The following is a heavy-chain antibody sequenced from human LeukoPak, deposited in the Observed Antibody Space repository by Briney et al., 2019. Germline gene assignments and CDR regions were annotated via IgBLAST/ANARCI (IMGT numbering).Heavy chain of an antibody. CDR1: GVSFSGYY. CDR3: ARLWFGELLRPDY. CDR2: INHSGST. J-gene: IGHJ4*02. Sequence: PSETLSLTCAVYGVSFSGYYWSWIRQPPGKGLEWIGEINHSGSTNYNPSLKSRVTTSVDTSKNQFSLKLSSVTAADTAVYYCARLWFGELLRPDYWGQGTLVTVSS. V-gene: IGHV4-34*01. D-gene: IGHD3-10*01.